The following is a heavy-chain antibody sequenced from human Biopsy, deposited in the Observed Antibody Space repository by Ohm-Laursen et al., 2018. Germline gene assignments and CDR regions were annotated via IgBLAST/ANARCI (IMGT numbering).Heavy chain of an antibody. CDR3: ARATNSTGWPYYYFYGMDV. J-gene: IGHJ6*02. CDR2: IYYSGST. CDR1: GGSISSDY. Sequence: SDILSLTCTVSGGSISSDYWSWIRQTPGKGLEWIGYIYYSGSTNYNPSLKSRVTISVDTSKNRFSLRLNSVTAADTAVYYCARATNSTGWPYYYFYGMDVWGQGTTVTVSS. V-gene: IGHV4-59*07. D-gene: IGHD2/OR15-2a*01.